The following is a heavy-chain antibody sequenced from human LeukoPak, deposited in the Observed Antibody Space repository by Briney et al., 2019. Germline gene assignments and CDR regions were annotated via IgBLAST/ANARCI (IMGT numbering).Heavy chain of an antibody. V-gene: IGHV3-21*01. J-gene: IGHJ6*03. CDR3: ARHCSGGSCYPYYYMDV. CDR1: GFTFSSYS. D-gene: IGHD2-15*01. CDR2: ISSSSSYI. Sequence: PGGSLRLSCAASGFTFSSYSMNWVRQAPGKGLEWVSSISSSSSYIYYADSVKGRFTISRDNAKNSLYLQMNSLRAEDTAVYYCARHCSGGSCYPYYYMDVWGKGTTVTVSS.